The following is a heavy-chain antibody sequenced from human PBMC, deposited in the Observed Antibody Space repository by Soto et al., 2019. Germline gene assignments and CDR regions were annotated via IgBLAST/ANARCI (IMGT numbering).Heavy chain of an antibody. CDR2: ISSGGSTI. V-gene: IGHV3-48*04. CDR3: ARAGGGYDLYYYYGMDV. J-gene: IGHJ6*02. Sequence: PGGSLRLSCAASGFTFSSYSMNWVRQAPGKGLEWVSYISSGGSTIYYADSVKGRFTISRDNAKNSLYLQMNSLRAEDTAVYYCARAGGGYDLYYYYGMDVWGQGTTVTVSS. CDR1: GFTFSSYS. D-gene: IGHD5-12*01.